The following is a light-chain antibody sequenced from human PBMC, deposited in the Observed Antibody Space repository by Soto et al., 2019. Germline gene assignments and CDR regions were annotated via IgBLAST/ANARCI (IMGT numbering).Light chain of an antibody. CDR2: RAS. Sequence: DLQMTQSPSTLSASVGDRVTITCRASQTISNWLAWYQQRPGKAPKLLIYRASSLEGGVPSRFSGSGSGTEFTLTISRLQPDDFATYYCQQYNTYSRTFGQGTKVEIK. J-gene: IGKJ1*01. CDR3: QQYNTYSRT. V-gene: IGKV1-5*03. CDR1: QTISNW.